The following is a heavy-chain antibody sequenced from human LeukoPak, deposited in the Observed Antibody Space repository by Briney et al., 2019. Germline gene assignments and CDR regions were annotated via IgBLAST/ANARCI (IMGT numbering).Heavy chain of an antibody. V-gene: IGHV3-7*01. Sequence: GGSLRLSCAVSGFTFGSYWMSWVRQAPGKGLEWVANINQDGSEEYYVDSVKGRFTISRDNAKNSLYLQMNSLGAEDTAVYYCARDTSWHYFDYWGQGTLVTVSS. CDR3: ARDTSWHYFDY. CDR1: GFTFGSYW. J-gene: IGHJ4*02. D-gene: IGHD2-2*01. CDR2: INQDGSEE.